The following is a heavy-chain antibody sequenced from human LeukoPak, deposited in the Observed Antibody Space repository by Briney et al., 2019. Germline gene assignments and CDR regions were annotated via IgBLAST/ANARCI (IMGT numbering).Heavy chain of an antibody. J-gene: IGHJ4*02. CDR2: ISYDGSNK. V-gene: IGHV3-30-3*01. Sequence: PGRSLRLSCAASGFTFSSYAMHWVRQAPGKGLEWVALISYDGSNKYYADSVKGRFTISRDNSKNTLYLQMNSLRAEDTAVYYCARGDGYNVFDYWGQGTLVTVSS. CDR1: GFTFSSYA. D-gene: IGHD5-24*01. CDR3: ARGDGYNVFDY.